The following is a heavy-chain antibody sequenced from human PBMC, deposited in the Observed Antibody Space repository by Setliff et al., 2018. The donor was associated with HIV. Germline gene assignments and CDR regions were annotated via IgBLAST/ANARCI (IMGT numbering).Heavy chain of an antibody. CDR3: AREVREYRHFDKTYYTYMDV. D-gene: IGHD3-3*01. J-gene: IGHJ6*04. V-gene: IGHV1-2*06. CDR1: GYKFTDYY. CDR2: FSPGSGGT. Sequence: GASVKVSCKASGYKFTDYYIHWVRQAPGQGLEWMGRFSPGSGGTNYAQKFQGRVTMTRDTSISTAYMELSRLRSDDTAMYYCAREVREYRHFDKTYYTYMDVWGKGTTVTVSS.